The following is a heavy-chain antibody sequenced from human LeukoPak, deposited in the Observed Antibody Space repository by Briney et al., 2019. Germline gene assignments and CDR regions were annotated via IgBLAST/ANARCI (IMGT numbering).Heavy chain of an antibody. CDR1: GGSISSSSYY. CDR2: IYYSGRT. Sequence: SETLSLTCTVSGGSISSSSYYWRWLRPPPGKGREWIGCIYYSGRTYYPPRLKSPVTISVRTYKNKFSLKLSSVTAADTAVYYCARQSIRVRVVVKTPRWFDPWGQGTLVTVSS. CDR3: ARQSIRVRVVVKTPRWFDP. D-gene: IGHD3-22*01. J-gene: IGHJ5*02. V-gene: IGHV4-39*01.